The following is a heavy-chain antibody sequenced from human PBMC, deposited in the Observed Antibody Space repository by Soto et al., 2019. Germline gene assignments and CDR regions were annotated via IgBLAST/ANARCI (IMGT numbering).Heavy chain of an antibody. CDR3: ARSTIAPRLFMYDGIDY. J-gene: IGHJ4*02. CDR2: IYYDGNT. CDR1: GDSLTSSSYY. D-gene: IGHD6-6*01. Sequence: SETLSLTCTVSGDSLTSSSYYWGWIRQPPGKGLECIGNIYYDGNTYYNPSLESRVTISLDTSKNQFSLRLNSVTAADTAVYYCARSTIAPRLFMYDGIDYWGQGTLVTVSS. V-gene: IGHV4-39*01.